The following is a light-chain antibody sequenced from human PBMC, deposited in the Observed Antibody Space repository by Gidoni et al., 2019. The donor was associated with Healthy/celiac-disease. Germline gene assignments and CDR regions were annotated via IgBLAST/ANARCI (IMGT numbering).Light chain of an antibody. CDR3: QQYYSTPLT. CDR1: QSVLYSSNNRNY. CDR2: WAS. J-gene: IGKJ4*01. Sequence: DIVMTPSPDSLDVSLGERATITCKSSQSVLYSSNNRNYLAWYQQKPGQPPKLLIYWASTRESGVPDRFSGSGSGTDFTLTISSLQAEDVAVYYCQQYYSTPLTFGGGTKVEIK. V-gene: IGKV4-1*01.